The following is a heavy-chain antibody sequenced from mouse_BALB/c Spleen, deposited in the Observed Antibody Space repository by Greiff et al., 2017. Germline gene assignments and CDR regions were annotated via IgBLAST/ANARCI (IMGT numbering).Heavy chain of an antibody. Sequence: QVQLQQSGAELVKPGASVKLSCKASGYTFTSYWMHWVKQRPGQDLEWIGEINPSNGRTNYNEKFKSKATLTVDKSSSTAYMQLSSLTSEDSAVYYCARFLYGNYGYWGQGTTLTVSS. V-gene: IGHV1S81*02. D-gene: IGHD2-1*01. J-gene: IGHJ2*01. CDR1: GYTFTSYW. CDR2: INPSNGRT. CDR3: ARFLYGNYGY.